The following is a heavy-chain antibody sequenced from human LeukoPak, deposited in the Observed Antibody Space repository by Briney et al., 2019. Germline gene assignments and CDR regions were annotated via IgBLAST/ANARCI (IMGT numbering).Heavy chain of an antibody. CDR3: ARVHSPNYDILTGYYNVFDY. V-gene: IGHV4-34*01. CDR1: GGSFSGYY. CDR2: INHSGST. D-gene: IGHD3-9*01. J-gene: IGHJ4*02. Sequence: PSETLSLTCAAYGGSFSGYYWSWIRQPPGKGLEWIGEINHSGSTNYNPSLKSRVTISVDTSKNQFSLKLSSVTAADTAVYYCARVHSPNYDILTGYYNVFDYWGQGTLVTVSS.